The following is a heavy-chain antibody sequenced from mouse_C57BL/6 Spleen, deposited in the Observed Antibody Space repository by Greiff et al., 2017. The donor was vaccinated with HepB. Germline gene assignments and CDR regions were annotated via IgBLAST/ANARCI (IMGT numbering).Heavy chain of an antibody. Sequence: EVQGVESGGGLVQPKGSLKLSCAASGFSFNTYAMNWVRQAPGKGLEWVARIRSKSNNYATYYADSVKDRFTISRDDSESMLYLQMNNLKTEDTAMYYCVRSRYYSNHWYFDVWGTGTTVTVSS. D-gene: IGHD2-5*01. V-gene: IGHV10-1*01. CDR3: VRSRYYSNHWYFDV. CDR1: GFSFNTYA. J-gene: IGHJ1*03. CDR2: IRSKSNNYAT.